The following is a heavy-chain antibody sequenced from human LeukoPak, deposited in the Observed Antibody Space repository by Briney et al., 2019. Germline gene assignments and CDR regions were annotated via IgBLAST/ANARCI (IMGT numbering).Heavy chain of an antibody. CDR3: AKGEFTVTYYSYYYGMDV. J-gene: IGHJ6*02. D-gene: IGHD4-17*01. V-gene: IGHV3-23*01. Sequence: GGSVRLSCAASGYTFASFAMSWVRQAPGKGLEWVSAISGSGGSTYYADSVKGRFTISKDNSQNTLYLQMNSPRADDTAVYYCAKGEFTVTYYSYYYGMDVWGQGTTVTVSS. CDR2: ISGSGGST. CDR1: GYTFASFA.